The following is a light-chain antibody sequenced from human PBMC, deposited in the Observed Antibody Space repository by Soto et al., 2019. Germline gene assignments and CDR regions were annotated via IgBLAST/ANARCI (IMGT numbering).Light chain of an antibody. CDR2: DAS. CDR3: QQRYSWPLT. CDR1: QSINSY. Sequence: EIGMTQSPDALSLSPGGRATLSCRVSQSINSYLAWYQQKLGQAPRLLIYDASIRATGIPARFSGSGSGTDFTLTISSLEPEDVGVYYCQQRYSWPLTFGGGTKVDIK. V-gene: IGKV3-11*01. J-gene: IGKJ4*01.